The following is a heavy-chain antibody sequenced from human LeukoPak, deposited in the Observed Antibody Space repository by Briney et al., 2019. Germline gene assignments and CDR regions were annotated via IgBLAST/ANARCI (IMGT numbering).Heavy chain of an antibody. CDR3: ARLPTVAYGGMSD. CDR1: GYTFTSYD. J-gene: IGHJ4*02. D-gene: IGHD4-23*01. Sequence: ASVKVSCKASGYTFTSYDINWVRQATGQGLEWMGWMNPNSGNTGYAQKFQGRVTITADESTSTAYMELSSLRSEDTAVYYCARLPTVAYGGMSDWGQGTLVTVSS. V-gene: IGHV1-8*03. CDR2: MNPNSGNT.